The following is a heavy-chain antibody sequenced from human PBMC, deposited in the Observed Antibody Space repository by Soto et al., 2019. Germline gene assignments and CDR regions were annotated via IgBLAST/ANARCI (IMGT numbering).Heavy chain of an antibody. CDR3: ARDWPEKPDILNGYYTTGYYYYYMDV. J-gene: IGHJ6*03. CDR1: GYTFTSYA. Sequence: QVQLVQSGAEVKKPGASVKVSCKASGYTFTSYAMHWVRQAPGQRLEWMGWINAGNGNTKYSQKFPGRVTITRDTSASTAYMELSSLRSEDTAVYYCARDWPEKPDILNGYYTTGYYYYYMDVWGKVTTVSFFS. D-gene: IGHD3-9*01. CDR2: INAGNGNT. V-gene: IGHV1-3*01.